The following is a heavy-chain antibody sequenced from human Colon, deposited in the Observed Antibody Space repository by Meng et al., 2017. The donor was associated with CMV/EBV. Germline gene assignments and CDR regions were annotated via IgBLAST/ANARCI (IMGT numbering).Heavy chain of an antibody. CDR3: ASLRFAAAGTGDLDP. Sequence: GESLKISCAASGFTFSSYSMNWVRQAPGKGLEWVSSISSSSSYIYYEDSVKGRFTISRDNAKNSLYLQMNSLRAEDTAVYYCASLRFAAAGTGDLDPWGQGTLVTVSS. CDR2: ISSSSSYI. D-gene: IGHD6-13*01. V-gene: IGHV3-21*01. J-gene: IGHJ5*02. CDR1: GFTFSSYS.